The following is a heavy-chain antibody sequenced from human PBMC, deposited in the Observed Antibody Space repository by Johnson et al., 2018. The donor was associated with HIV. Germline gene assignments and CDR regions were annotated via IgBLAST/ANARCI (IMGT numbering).Heavy chain of an antibody. CDR2: INWNGGST. CDR3: ATRDPTHRPGVFDI. D-gene: IGHD1-14*01. J-gene: IGHJ3*02. CDR1: GFTFSDYY. Sequence: EQLVESGGGVVRPGGSLRLSCAASGFTFSDYYMSWIRQAPGKGLEWVSGINWNGGSTGYADSVKGRFTISRDNAKNSLYLQMNSLRAEDTAVYYCATRDPTHRPGVFDIWGQGTMVTISS. V-gene: IGHV3-20*04.